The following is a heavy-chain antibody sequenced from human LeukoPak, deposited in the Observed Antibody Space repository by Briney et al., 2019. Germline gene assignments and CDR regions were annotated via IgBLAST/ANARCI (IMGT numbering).Heavy chain of an antibody. CDR2: IFYSGST. V-gene: IGHV4-39*07. D-gene: IGHD3-9*01. J-gene: IGHJ4*02. CDR3: AGGGIDILTGYFASGIDY. Sequence: SETLSLTCTVSSDSISTSNYYWGWVRQPPGKALEWIGNIFYSGSTYYSPSLKSRVSISLDTSRNQFSLKLNSVTAADTAVYYCAGGGIDILTGYFASGIDYWGQGTLVTVSS. CDR1: SDSISTSNYY.